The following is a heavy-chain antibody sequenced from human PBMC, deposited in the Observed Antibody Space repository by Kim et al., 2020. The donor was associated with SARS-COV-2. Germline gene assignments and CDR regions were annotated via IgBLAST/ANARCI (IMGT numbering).Heavy chain of an antibody. Sequence: GGSLRLSCAASGFTFSSYGMHWVRQAPGKGLEWVAVIWYDGSNKYYADSVKGRFTISRDNSKNTLYLQMNSLRAEDTAVYYCAREGGCSGGSCYAVGWDRAFDIWGQGTMVTVSS. J-gene: IGHJ3*02. CDR1: GFTFSSYG. CDR2: IWYDGSNK. CDR3: AREGGCSGGSCYAVGWDRAFDI. D-gene: IGHD2-15*01. V-gene: IGHV3-33*01.